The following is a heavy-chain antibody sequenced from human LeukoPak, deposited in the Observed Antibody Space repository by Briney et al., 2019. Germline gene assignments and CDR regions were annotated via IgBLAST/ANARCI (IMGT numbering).Heavy chain of an antibody. V-gene: IGHV4-39*07. CDR1: GGSISSSTYY. D-gene: IGHD6-19*01. Sequence: PSEALSLTCTVSGGSISSSTYYWGWIRQPTGKGLEWIGSIYYSGSTYYNPSLKSRVTISLDTSNNQFSLKLRSVTAADTAVYYCARAMAPVRYSSGWFDPWGQGTLVTVSS. CDR3: ARAMAPVRYSSGWFDP. J-gene: IGHJ5*02. CDR2: IYYSGST.